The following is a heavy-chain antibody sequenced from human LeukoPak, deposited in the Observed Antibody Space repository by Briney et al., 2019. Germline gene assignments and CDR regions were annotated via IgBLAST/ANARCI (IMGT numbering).Heavy chain of an antibody. CDR1: GFTFSTFG. V-gene: IGHV3-30*03. D-gene: IGHD5-12*01. Sequence: GGSLRLSCAASGFTFSTFGMHWVRQAQGKGLEWVAVISYDGSKIYYGDSVKGRFTISRDNSENTLYLQINSRRAEDTAVYYCARGAQLEWLSWRGMDVWGHGTTVTVSS. J-gene: IGHJ6*02. CDR3: ARGAQLEWLSWRGMDV. CDR2: ISYDGSKI.